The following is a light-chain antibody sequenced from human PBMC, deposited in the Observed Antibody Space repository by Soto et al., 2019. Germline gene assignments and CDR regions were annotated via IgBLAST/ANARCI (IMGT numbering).Light chain of an antibody. J-gene: IGKJ1*01. V-gene: IGKV1-5*01. Sequence: DVHMTQSPSSLSASVRDRVTITCRASQSISSYLNWYQQKPGKAPKLLIYDASSLESGVPSRFSGSGSGTEFTLTISSLQPDDFATYYCQQYNSYSGTFGQGTKVDIK. CDR3: QQYNSYSGT. CDR1: QSISSY. CDR2: DAS.